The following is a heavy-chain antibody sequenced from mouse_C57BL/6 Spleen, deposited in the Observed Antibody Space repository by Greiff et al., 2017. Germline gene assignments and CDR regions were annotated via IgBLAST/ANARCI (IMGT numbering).Heavy chain of an antibody. Sequence: QVQLKESGAELARPGASVKLSCKASGYTFTSYGISWVKQRTGQGLEWIGEIYPRSGNTYYNEKFKGKATLTADKSSSTAYMELRSLTSEDSAVYFCAFYGTPFAYWGQGTLVTVSA. V-gene: IGHV1-81*01. CDR2: IYPRSGNT. CDR1: GYTFTSYG. J-gene: IGHJ3*01. D-gene: IGHD2-1*01. CDR3: AFYGTPFAY.